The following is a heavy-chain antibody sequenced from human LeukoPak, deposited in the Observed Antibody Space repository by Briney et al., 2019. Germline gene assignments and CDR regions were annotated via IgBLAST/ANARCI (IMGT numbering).Heavy chain of an antibody. CDR3: VKDNPLDY. Sequence: GGSLRLSCAASGFTFSSYWMSWVRQAPGKGLEWVANIKQDGSEKYYVDSVKGRFTISRDNSKNTLYLQMNSLRAEDTAVYYCVKDNPLDYWGQGTLVIVSS. CDR1: GFTFSSYW. V-gene: IGHV3-7*01. D-gene: IGHD1-14*01. CDR2: IKQDGSEK. J-gene: IGHJ4*02.